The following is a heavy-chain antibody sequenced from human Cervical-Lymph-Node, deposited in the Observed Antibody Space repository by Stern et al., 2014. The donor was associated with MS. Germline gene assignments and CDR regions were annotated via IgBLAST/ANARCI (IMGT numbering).Heavy chain of an antibody. D-gene: IGHD3-10*01. Sequence: VQLVESGGGVVQPGRSLRLSCAASGFSFSTYAMHWVRQAPGKGLEWVAALSFDGNYEYYAAYVEGRFTISRDNSENTLYVQLNSLRPEDTAVYYCAKDSGGGYYKYYAMDVWGQGTTVTVSS. CDR3: AKDSGGGYYKYYAMDV. J-gene: IGHJ6*02. CDR2: LSFDGNYE. V-gene: IGHV3-30*18. CDR1: GFSFSTYA.